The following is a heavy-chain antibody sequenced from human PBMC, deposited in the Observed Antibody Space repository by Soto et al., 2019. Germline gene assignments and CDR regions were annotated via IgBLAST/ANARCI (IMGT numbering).Heavy chain of an antibody. Sequence: ASVKVSCKASGYTFTSYGISWVRQAPGQGLEWMGWISAYNGNTNYAQKLQGRVTMTTDTSTSTAYMELRSLRSDDTAVYYCARVPASRGSGYYNPIDYWGQETLVTVSS. CDR1: GYTFTSYG. J-gene: IGHJ4*02. D-gene: IGHD3-3*01. CDR2: ISAYNGNT. V-gene: IGHV1-18*01. CDR3: ARVPASRGSGYYNPIDY.